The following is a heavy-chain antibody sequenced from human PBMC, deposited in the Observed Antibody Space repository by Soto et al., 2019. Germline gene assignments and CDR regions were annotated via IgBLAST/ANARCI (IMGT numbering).Heavy chain of an antibody. D-gene: IGHD1-7*01. CDR2: ISPTSGAT. Sequence: QVQLVQSGAEVKKPGSSVKVSCKASGGTFSSYAISWVRQAPGQGLEWMGGISPTSGATRHAQKFQGRVTMTKDTSITAVYMELTNLSPDDTAVYYGGRGRSGELVVFYWGQGTLVTVHS. J-gene: IGHJ4*02. V-gene: IGHV1-2*02. CDR3: GRGRSGELVVFY. CDR1: GGTFSSYA.